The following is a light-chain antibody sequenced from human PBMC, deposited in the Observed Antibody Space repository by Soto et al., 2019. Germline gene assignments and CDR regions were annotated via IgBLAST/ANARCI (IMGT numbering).Light chain of an antibody. V-gene: IGKV3-11*01. CDR3: QQRSNWPPKAT. CDR2: DAS. J-gene: IGKJ3*01. Sequence: EIVLTQSPATLSLSPGEIATLSCRASQSVSSYLAWYQQKPGQAPRLLIYDASNRATGIPARFSGSGSGTDFTLTISSLEPEDFAVYYCQQRSNWPPKATLGPGTKVDIK. CDR1: QSVSSY.